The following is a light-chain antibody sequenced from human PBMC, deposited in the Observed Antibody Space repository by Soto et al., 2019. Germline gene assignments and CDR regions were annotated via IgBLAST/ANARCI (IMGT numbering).Light chain of an antibody. CDR1: QGIRND. CDR2: AAY. Sequence: DIQMTQSPSSLSASVGGRVTITCRASQGIRNDLGWYQQKPGKAPKRMIYAAYSLQSGVPSRFSGSGSGTDFTLTISCLQSEDFATYYCQQYYSYPITFGQGTRLEIK. J-gene: IGKJ5*01. CDR3: QQYYSYPIT. V-gene: IGKV1-17*01.